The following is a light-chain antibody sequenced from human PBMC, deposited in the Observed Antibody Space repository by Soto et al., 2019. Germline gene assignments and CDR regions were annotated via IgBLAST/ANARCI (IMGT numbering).Light chain of an antibody. CDR3: SSDRRKTFPHVV. J-gene: IGLJ2*01. V-gene: IGLV2-14*01. Sequence: QSALTQPASVSGSPGQSITISCTGTSSDLGADDFVSWYQHHPDNTPKLIIFEVTYRPTGISHRFSASKSGNTASLTISGLQAEDEAIYYCSSDRRKTFPHVVFGGGTKLTVL. CDR2: EVT. CDR1: SSDLGADDF.